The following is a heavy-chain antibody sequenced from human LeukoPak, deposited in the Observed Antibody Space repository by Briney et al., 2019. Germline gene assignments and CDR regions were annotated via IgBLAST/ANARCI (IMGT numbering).Heavy chain of an antibody. CDR1: GYTFTGYY. CDR2: SNPNSGGT. J-gene: IGHJ4*02. CDR3: ARDMTSSSWPSMSV. V-gene: IGHV1-2*02. Sequence: ASVKASCKASGYTFTGYYMHWVRQAPGQGLEWMGWSNPNSGGTNYAQKFQGRVTMTRDTSISTAYMELSRLRSDDTAVYYCARDMTSSSWPSMSVWGQGTLVTVSS. D-gene: IGHD6-13*01.